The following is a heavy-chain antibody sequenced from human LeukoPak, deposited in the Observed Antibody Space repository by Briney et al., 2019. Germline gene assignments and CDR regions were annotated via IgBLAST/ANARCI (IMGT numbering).Heavy chain of an antibody. J-gene: IGHJ6*02. Sequence: SETLSLTCTVSGGSISSGGYYWSWIRQHPGKGLEWIGYIYYSGSTYYNPSLKSRVTISVDTSKNQFSLKLSSVTAADTVVYYCARVTIHYYGLYGMDVWGQGTTVTVSS. D-gene: IGHD3-3*01. CDR3: ARVTIHYYGLYGMDV. CDR1: GGSISSGGYY. CDR2: IYYSGST. V-gene: IGHV4-31*03.